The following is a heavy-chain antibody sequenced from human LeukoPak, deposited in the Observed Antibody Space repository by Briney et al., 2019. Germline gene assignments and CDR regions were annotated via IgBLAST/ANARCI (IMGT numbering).Heavy chain of an antibody. V-gene: IGHV3-21*01. J-gene: IGHJ4*02. Sequence: GGSLRLSCAASGFTFSTYSMNWVRQAPGKGLEWVSSISRSSTNIYYADSVKGRFTISRDNAKNSLYLQMNSLRAEDTAVYYCARDIPDYWGQETQVTVSS. CDR1: GFTFSTYS. CDR2: ISRSSTNI. CDR3: ARDIPDY.